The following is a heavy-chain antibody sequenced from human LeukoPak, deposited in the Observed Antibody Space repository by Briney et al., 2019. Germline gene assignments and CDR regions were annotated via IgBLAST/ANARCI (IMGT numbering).Heavy chain of an antibody. J-gene: IGHJ4*02. V-gene: IGHV3-23*01. D-gene: IGHD3-3*01. CDR3: AKTEESPTYDFWSGYYAPDY. CDR2: ISGSGGST. Sequence: PGGSLRLSCAASGFTFSSYAMSWVRQAPGKGLEWVSAISGSGGSTYYADSVKGRFTISRDNSKNTLYLQMNSLRAEDTAVYYCAKTEESPTYDFWSGYYAPDYWGQGTLVTVSS. CDR1: GFTFSSYA.